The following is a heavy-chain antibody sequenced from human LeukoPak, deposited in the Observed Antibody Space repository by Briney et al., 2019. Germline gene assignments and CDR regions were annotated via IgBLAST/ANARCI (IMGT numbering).Heavy chain of an antibody. CDR1: GGSFSGYY. J-gene: IGHJ5*02. Sequence: PSETLSLTCAVYGGSFSGYYWSWIRQPPGKGLEWIGEINHSGSTNYNPSLKSRVTISVDTSKNQFSLKLSSVTAADTAVYYCARHTTVYYGSGGYFPWGQGTLVTVSS. CDR2: INHSGST. CDR3: ARHTTVYYGSGGYFP. D-gene: IGHD3-10*01. V-gene: IGHV4-34*01.